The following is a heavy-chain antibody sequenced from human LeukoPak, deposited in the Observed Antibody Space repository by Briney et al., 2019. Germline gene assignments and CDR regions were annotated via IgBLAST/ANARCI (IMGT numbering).Heavy chain of an antibody. J-gene: IGHJ3*02. CDR3: ARGPYSSGWYGDDAFDI. V-gene: IGHV1-18*01. Sequence: ASVKVSCKASGYTFTSYGISWVRQAPGQGLEWMGWISAYNGNTNYAQKLQGRVTMTTDTSTSTAYMELRSLRSDDTAVYYCARGPYSSGWYGDDAFDIWGQGTMVTVSS. D-gene: IGHD6-19*01. CDR2: ISAYNGNT. CDR1: GYTFTSYG.